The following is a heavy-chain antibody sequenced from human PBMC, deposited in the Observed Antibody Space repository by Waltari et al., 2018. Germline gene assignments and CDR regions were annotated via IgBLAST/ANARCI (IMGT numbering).Heavy chain of an antibody. CDR1: GXXXSXXX. J-gene: IGHJ1*01. CDR3: XXGVGSSDLDQ. Sequence: EVXXXESGGXLXNPGXXXRXXXXXPGXXXSXXXMSXVRQAXGXGLEWVXRXXXRVHGAPTDXGTSVXGRFTISXDXSXXXLYLQMDSXKTEDTGVYYXXXGVGSSDLDQWGQGTLVTVSS. D-gene: IGHD1-26*01. CDR2: XXXRVHGAPT. V-gene: IGHV3-15*01.